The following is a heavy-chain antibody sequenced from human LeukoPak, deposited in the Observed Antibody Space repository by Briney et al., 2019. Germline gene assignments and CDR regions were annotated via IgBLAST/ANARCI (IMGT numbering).Heavy chain of an antibody. CDR3: VRTRPVSGWFDP. CDR1: GFSLRTSGMC. D-gene: IGHD5/OR15-5a*01. V-gene: IGHV2-70*11. Sequence: SGPTLVNPTQTLTLTCTFSGFSLRTSGMCVSWIRQPPGKALEWLARIDWDNDKYYTTSLKTRLTISKDTSKNQVVLTMTNMDPVDTATYYCVRTRPVSGWFDPWGQGTLVTVSS. J-gene: IGHJ5*02. CDR2: IDWDNDK.